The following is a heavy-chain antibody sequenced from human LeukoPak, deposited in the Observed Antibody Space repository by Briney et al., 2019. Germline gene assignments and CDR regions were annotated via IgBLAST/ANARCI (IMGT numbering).Heavy chain of an antibody. CDR2: IRRSSSAI. J-gene: IGHJ4*02. CDR1: GLTFRSYS. V-gene: IGHV3-48*01. Sequence: PGGSLRLSCAASGLTFRSYSMNWVRQAPGKGLEWLSYIRRSSSAIYYAHSVKGRFTIATENAIHSLDLQMNSLRGEDTAVYYCVRERYYSFDQWGQGTVVTVSS. D-gene: IGHD1-26*01. CDR3: VRERYYSFDQ.